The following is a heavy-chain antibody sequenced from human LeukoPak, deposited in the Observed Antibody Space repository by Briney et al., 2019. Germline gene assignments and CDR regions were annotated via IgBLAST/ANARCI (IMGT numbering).Heavy chain of an antibody. Sequence: PGGSLRLSCAASGFTFSSYSMNWVRQAPGKGLEWVSSVSSSSSYKYYADSVKGRFTISRDNAKNSLYLQMNNLRAEDMAVYYCARENYDILTGYSPYYFDYWGQGTLVTVSS. V-gene: IGHV3-21*01. J-gene: IGHJ4*02. CDR1: GFTFSSYS. CDR2: VSSSSSYK. D-gene: IGHD3-9*01. CDR3: ARENYDILTGYSPYYFDY.